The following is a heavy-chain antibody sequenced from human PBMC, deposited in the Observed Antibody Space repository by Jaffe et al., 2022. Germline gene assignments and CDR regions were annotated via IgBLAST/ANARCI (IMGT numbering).Heavy chain of an antibody. CDR3: ARFYSGNYLTY. J-gene: IGHJ4*02. CDR2: IYSSGST. D-gene: IGHD1-26*01. CDR1: GGSVNSYF. V-gene: IGHV4-59*02. Sequence: QVQLQESGPGLVKPSETLSLTCTVSGGSVNSYFWSWIRQSPGKGLEWIGYIYSSGSTNYNPSLRGRVTISVDTSKNQFSLKLSSVTAADTALYYCARFYSGNYLTYWGRGTLVTVSS.